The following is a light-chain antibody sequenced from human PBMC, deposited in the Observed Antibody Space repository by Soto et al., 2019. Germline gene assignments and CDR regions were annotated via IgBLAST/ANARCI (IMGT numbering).Light chain of an antibody. J-gene: IGKJ1*01. CDR2: GAS. CDR3: QQYNNWPPWT. Sequence: EIVMTQSPATLSVSPGERATLSCRASQSINSNLAWYQQKPGQAPRLLIHGASTRATDIPARFSGSGSGTECTLTISSLQSEDFAVYYCQQYNNWPPWTFGQGTKVEIK. CDR1: QSINSN. V-gene: IGKV3-15*01.